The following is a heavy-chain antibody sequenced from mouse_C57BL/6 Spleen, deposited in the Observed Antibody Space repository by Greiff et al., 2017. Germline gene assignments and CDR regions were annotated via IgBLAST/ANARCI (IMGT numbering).Heavy chain of an antibody. Sequence: QVQLQQSGAELVKPGASVKISCKASGYAFSSYWMNWVKQRPGQGLEWIGQIYPGDGDTNYNGKFKGKATLTADKSSSTAYMQLSSLTSEDSAVYYCARATGTDYYAMDYWGQGTSVTVSS. CDR3: ARATGTDYYAMDY. CDR2: IYPGDGDT. CDR1: GYAFSSYW. D-gene: IGHD4-1*02. J-gene: IGHJ4*01. V-gene: IGHV1-80*01.